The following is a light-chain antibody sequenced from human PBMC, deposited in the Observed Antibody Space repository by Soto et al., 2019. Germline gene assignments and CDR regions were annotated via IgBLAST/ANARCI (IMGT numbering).Light chain of an antibody. V-gene: IGLV2-11*01. Sequence: QSALTQPRSVSGSPGQSVTFSCTGTSGDIGAYNYVSWYQFHPGKAPKMIIYDVNKRPSGVPDRFSGSKSGNTASLTISWLQAEDEADYYCVLYMRSGISVFGGGTKLTVL. J-gene: IGLJ2*01. CDR3: VLYMRSGISV. CDR2: DVN. CDR1: SGDIGAYNY.